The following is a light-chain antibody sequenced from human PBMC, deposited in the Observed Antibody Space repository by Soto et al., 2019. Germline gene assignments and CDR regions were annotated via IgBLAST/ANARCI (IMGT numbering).Light chain of an antibody. Sequence: QSVLTQPASVSGSPGQSITISCTGTSSDVGSYNLVSWYQQHPGKAPKLMIYEGSKRPSGVSNRFSGSKSGNTASLAITGLQAEDEADYYCQSYDSSLSGCVFGTGTKLTVL. CDR1: SSDVGSYNL. V-gene: IGLV2-14*02. J-gene: IGLJ1*01. CDR3: QSYDSSLSGCV. CDR2: EGS.